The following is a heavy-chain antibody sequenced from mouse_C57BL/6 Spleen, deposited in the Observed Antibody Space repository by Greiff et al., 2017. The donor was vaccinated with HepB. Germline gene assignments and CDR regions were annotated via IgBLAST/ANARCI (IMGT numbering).Heavy chain of an antibody. CDR2: INPNYGTT. CDR3: ARSDYGNYVWFAY. V-gene: IGHV1-39*01. J-gene: IGHJ3*01. Sequence: VQLKQSGPELVKPGASVKISCKASGYSFTDYNMNWVKQSNGKSLEWIGGINPNYGTTSYNQKFKGKATLTVDQSSSTACMQLNSLTSEDSAVYYCARSDYGNYVWFAYWGQGTLVTVSA. D-gene: IGHD2-1*01. CDR1: GYSFTDYN.